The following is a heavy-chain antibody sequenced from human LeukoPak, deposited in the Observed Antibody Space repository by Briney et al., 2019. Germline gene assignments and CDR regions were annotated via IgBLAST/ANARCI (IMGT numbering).Heavy chain of an antibody. Sequence: PGGSLRLSCAASGFTFISFNMNWVRQAPGKGLEWVSSISSSSNYIYFADSVKGRFTISRDNAKNSLYLQMNSLRAEDTAVYYCAKDSWYYDSSGQGPMVWGQGTLVTVSS. V-gene: IGHV3-21*01. CDR1: GFTFISFN. D-gene: IGHD3-22*01. CDR3: AKDSWYYDSSGQGPMV. CDR2: ISSSSNYI. J-gene: IGHJ4*02.